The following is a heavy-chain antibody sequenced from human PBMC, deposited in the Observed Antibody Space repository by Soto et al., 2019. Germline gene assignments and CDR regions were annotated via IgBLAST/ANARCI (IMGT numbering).Heavy chain of an antibody. D-gene: IGHD6-19*01. CDR1: GFTVSSNY. CDR3: ARGYTVQWLDQYYFDY. CDR2: IYSGGST. J-gene: IGHJ4*02. V-gene: IGHV3-53*01. Sequence: GGSLRLSCAASGFTVSSNYMSWVRQAPGKGLEWVSVIYSGGSTYYADSVKGRFTISRDNSKNTLYLQMNSLRAEDTAVYYCARGYTVQWLDQYYFDYWGQGTLVTVSS.